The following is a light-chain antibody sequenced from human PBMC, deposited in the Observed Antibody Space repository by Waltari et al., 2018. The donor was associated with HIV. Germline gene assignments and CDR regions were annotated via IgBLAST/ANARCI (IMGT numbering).Light chain of an antibody. CDR2: EVT. V-gene: IGLV2-8*01. J-gene: IGLJ2*01. Sequence: QSALTQPPSASGSPGQSVTLPCPGPNSAIGTYDYASCYQQHPGKAPKLVISEVTKRPSGVSDRFSGSKSGNTAFLTVSGLQAEDEADYYCSSFANRDGFYVLFGGGTRLTVL. CDR1: NSAIGTYDY. CDR3: SSFANRDGFYVL.